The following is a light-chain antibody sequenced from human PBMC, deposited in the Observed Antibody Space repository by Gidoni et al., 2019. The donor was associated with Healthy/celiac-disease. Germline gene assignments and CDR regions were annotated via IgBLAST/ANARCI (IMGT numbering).Light chain of an antibody. CDR3: QQSYSTPRT. J-gene: IGKJ1*01. CDR2: SAS. CDR1: QSISSY. Sequence: DIQMTQSPSSLSASVGDRVTITCRARQSISSYLNWYQQKPGKAPKLLIYSASSLQSGVPSRFSGSGSGTDFTLTISSLQPEDFATYYCQQSYSTPRTVGQGTKVEIK. V-gene: IGKV1-39*01.